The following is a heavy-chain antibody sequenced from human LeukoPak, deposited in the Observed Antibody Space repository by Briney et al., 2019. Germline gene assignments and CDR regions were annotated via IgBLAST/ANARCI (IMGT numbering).Heavy chain of an antibody. J-gene: IGHJ6*02. CDR1: GYRFTDYY. V-gene: IGHV1-46*01. CDR3: AREAYGSGRRLGLDV. D-gene: IGHD3-10*01. Sequence: GASVKVSCKASGYRFTDYYAHWVRQAPGQGLEWMGIINPSGGSTTYAQKFQGRVTMTRDTSTSTVDMELSSLGSEDTGVYYCAREAYGSGRRLGLDVWGQGTTVTVSS. CDR2: INPSGGST.